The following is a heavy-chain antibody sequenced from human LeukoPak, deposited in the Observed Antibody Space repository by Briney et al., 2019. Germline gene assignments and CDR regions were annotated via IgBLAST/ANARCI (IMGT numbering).Heavy chain of an antibody. CDR3: ARDIPRVAFLECLSSGFDC. J-gene: IGHJ4*02. CDR1: GFTFSTYT. D-gene: IGHD3-3*02. Sequence: GGSLRLSCAASGFTFSTYTMNWVRQAPGKGLEWVSSISSSGRNIYYADSVKGRFTISRDNSNNSLYLQMSSLRAEDTAVYYCARDIPRVAFLECLSSGFDCWGQGTLATVSS. CDR2: ISSSGRNI. V-gene: IGHV3-21*01.